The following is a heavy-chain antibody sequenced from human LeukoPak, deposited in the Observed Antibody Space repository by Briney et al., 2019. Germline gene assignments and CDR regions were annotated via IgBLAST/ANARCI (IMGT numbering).Heavy chain of an antibody. D-gene: IGHD3-22*01. J-gene: IGHJ4*02. Sequence: GGPLRLSCAASGFTFSAYWMHWVRHVPGKGLEWASRINNDGSSTTYADSVKGRFTISRDNAKNTLFLQMNSLRAEDTAVYYCVRDLELVYYDTSAYEYWGQGNLVTVSS. CDR1: GFTFSAYW. CDR2: INNDGSST. CDR3: VRDLELVYYDTSAYEY. V-gene: IGHV3-74*01.